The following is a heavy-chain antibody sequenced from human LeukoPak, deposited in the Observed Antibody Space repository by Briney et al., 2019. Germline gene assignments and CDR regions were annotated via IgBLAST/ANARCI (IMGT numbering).Heavy chain of an antibody. V-gene: IGHV4-34*01. Sequence: PSETLSLTCAVYGGSFSDHYWSWIRQSPGRGLEWIGEIKQSGSTNYNPSLKSGVTISVDTSKNQFSLKLSSVTAADTAVYYCARFYYDILTGYWFDPWGQGTLVTVSS. CDR2: IKQSGST. D-gene: IGHD3-9*01. CDR3: ARFYYDILTGYWFDP. J-gene: IGHJ5*02. CDR1: GGSFSDHY.